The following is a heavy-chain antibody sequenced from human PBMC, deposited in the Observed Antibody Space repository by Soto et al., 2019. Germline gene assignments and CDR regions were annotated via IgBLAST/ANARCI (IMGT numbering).Heavy chain of an antibody. D-gene: IGHD3-22*01. V-gene: IGHV1-69*01. CDR3: ARSGSRYYYDSSGYQFDY. CDR2: FIPIFGTA. J-gene: IGHJ4*02. CDR1: GGTFSSYA. Sequence: QVQLVQSGAEVKKPGSSVKVSCKASGGTFSSYAISWVRQAPGQGLEWMGGFIPIFGTANYAQKFQGRVTITADESTSTAYMELSSLRSEDTAVYYCARSGSRYYYDSSGYQFDYWGQGTLVTVSS.